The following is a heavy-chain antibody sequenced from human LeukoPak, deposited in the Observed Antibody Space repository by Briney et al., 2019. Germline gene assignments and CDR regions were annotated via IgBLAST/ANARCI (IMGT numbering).Heavy chain of an antibody. D-gene: IGHD3-22*01. V-gene: IGHV3-23*01. Sequence: GGPLRLSCAASGFTFSSYAMSWVRQAPGKGLEWVSAISGSGGSAYYADSVKGRFTISRDNSKNTLYLQMNSLRAEDTAVYYCAKTPPYYYDSSGLDYWGQGTLVTVSS. CDR1: GFTFSSYA. J-gene: IGHJ4*02. CDR3: AKTPPYYYDSSGLDY. CDR2: ISGSGGSA.